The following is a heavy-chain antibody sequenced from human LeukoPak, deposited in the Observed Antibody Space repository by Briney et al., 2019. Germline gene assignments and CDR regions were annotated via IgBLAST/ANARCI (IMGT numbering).Heavy chain of an antibody. V-gene: IGHV3-23*01. CDR2: ITTSDGNT. CDR1: GFTFSSYT. D-gene: IGHD7-27*01. J-gene: IGHJ4*02. CDR3: AKDGGLWVSAHWGDS. Sequence: LRLSCAASGFTFSSYTMSWVRQAPGKGLEWVSTITTSDGNTYYADSVKGRFTVSRDNSKNTLFLQMTSLRAEDTAVYYCAKDGGLWVSAHWGDSWGRGTLVTVSS.